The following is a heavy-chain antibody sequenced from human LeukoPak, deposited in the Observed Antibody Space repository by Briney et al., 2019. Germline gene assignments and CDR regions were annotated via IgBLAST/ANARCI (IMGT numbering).Heavy chain of an antibody. CDR3: VKDSLDYDYWSGLYYYYMDV. CDR2: IKQDGSEK. Sequence: GGSLRLSCAASGFTFSSYAMSWVRQAPGKGLEWVANIKQDGSEKYYVDSVKGRFTISRDNAKNSVFLQISSLRAEDTAVYYCVKDSLDYDYWSGLYYYYMDVWGKGTMVTVSS. CDR1: GFTFSSYA. V-gene: IGHV3-7*01. D-gene: IGHD3-3*01. J-gene: IGHJ6*03.